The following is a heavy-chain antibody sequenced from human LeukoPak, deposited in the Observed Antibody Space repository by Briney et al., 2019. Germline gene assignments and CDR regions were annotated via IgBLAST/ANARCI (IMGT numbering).Heavy chain of an antibody. CDR3: AGGKATVKDY. CDR2: INSDGSST. CDR1: GFTFSSYL. V-gene: IGHV3-74*01. Sequence: GGSLRLSCAASGFTFSSYLMHWVRQAPGKGLVWVSRINSDGSSTSYADSVKGRFTISRDNAKNTLYLQMNSLRAEDTAVYCCAGGKATVKDYWGQGTLVTVSS. D-gene: IGHD4-17*01. J-gene: IGHJ4*02.